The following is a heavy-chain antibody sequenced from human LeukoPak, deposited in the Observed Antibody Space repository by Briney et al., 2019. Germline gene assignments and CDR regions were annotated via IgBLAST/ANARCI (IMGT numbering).Heavy chain of an antibody. D-gene: IGHD6-19*01. Sequence: GGSLRLSCAASGFTFSSYGIHWVRQAPGKGLEWVAVISNDGSNKYYADSVKGRFTISRDNSKNTVYLQMNSLRGEDTAVYYCARAAAGFDYWGQGTLVTVSS. CDR1: GFTFSSYG. CDR2: ISNDGSNK. J-gene: IGHJ4*02. V-gene: IGHV3-30*03. CDR3: ARAAAGFDY.